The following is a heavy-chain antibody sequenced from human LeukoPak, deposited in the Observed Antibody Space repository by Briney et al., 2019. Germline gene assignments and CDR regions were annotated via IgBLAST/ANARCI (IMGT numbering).Heavy chain of an antibody. Sequence: GGSLRLSCVASGFTFSGYEMNWVRQAPGKGLEWVSYISSSGRTIYYADSVKGRFTISRDNAKNSLYLQMNILRAEDTAVYYCARDSHSSGYFDSWGQGTLVTVSS. CDR1: GFTFSGYE. J-gene: IGHJ4*02. CDR3: ARDSHSSGYFDS. V-gene: IGHV3-48*03. D-gene: IGHD3-22*01. CDR2: ISSSGRTI.